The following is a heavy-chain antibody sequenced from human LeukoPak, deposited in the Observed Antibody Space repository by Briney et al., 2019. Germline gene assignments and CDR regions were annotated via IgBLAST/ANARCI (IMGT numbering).Heavy chain of an antibody. Sequence: PSETLSLTCTVSGDSISSYYWRWIRQPPGKGLESIGYIYYSGSTNYNPALESRVTISVDTSKNQFSLKLSSVTAADTAVYYCARQRFLEWYFDYWGQGTLVTVSS. J-gene: IGHJ4*02. CDR2: IYYSGST. V-gene: IGHV4-59*08. CDR1: GDSISSYY. CDR3: ARQRFLEWYFDY. D-gene: IGHD3-3*01.